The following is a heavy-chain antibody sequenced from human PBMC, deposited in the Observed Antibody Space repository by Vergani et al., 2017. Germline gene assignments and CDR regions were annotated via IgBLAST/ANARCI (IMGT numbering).Heavy chain of an antibody. CDR3: ARLIGLATSPVAFDI. D-gene: IGHD1-1*01. CDR2: IIPILGIA. V-gene: IGHV1-69*04. CDR1: GGTFSSYA. J-gene: IGHJ3*02. Sequence: QVQLVQSGAEVKKPGASVKVSCKASGGTFSSYAISWVRQAPGQGLEWMGRIIPILGIANYAQKFQGRVTITADKSTSTAYMELSSLRSEDTAVYYCARLIGLATSPVAFDIWGQGTMVTVSS.